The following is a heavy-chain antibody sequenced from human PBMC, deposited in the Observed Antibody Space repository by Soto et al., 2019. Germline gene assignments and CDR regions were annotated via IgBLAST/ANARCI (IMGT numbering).Heavy chain of an antibody. D-gene: IGHD4-4*01. CDR3: ARSNPLQGLDP. CDR1: GGSISSYY. V-gene: IGHV4-59*01. CDR2: IYYSGST. J-gene: IGHJ5*02. Sequence: SETLSLTCTVSGGSISSYYWSWIRQPPGKGLEWIGYIYYSGSTNYNPSLKSRVTISVDTSKNQFSLKLSSVTAADTAVYYCARSNPLQGLDPWGQGTLVTVSS.